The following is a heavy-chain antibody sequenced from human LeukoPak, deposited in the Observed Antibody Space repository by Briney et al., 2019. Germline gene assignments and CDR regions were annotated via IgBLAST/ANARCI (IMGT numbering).Heavy chain of an antibody. J-gene: IGHJ4*02. D-gene: IGHD2-21*01. Sequence: GGSLRLSCAASGFTVSSTYMSWVRQSPGKGLEWVSVVYKDGKMFYIDSVKGRFAIPRGTSKNTVYLQMNNLRAEDTAVYYCASRHCSGGDCYFAGADPFDHWGQGTLVTVSS. CDR2: VYKDGKM. CDR3: ASRHCSGGDCYFAGADPFDH. V-gene: IGHV3-53*01. CDR1: GFTVSSTY.